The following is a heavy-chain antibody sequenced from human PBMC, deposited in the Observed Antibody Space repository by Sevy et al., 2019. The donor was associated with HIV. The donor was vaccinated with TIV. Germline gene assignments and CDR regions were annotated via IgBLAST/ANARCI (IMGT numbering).Heavy chain of an antibody. CDR3: ARDPSCSSTSCFNWFDP. J-gene: IGHJ5*02. V-gene: IGHV6-1*01. Sequence: SQTLSLTCAISGDSVSSNSAAWNWIRQSPSRGLEWLGRTYYRSKWYNDYAVSVKSRITINPDTSKNQFSLQLNSVTPEDTAVYYCARDPSCSSTSCFNWFDPWGQGTLVTVSS. D-gene: IGHD2-2*01. CDR2: TYYRSKWYN. CDR1: GDSVSSNSAA.